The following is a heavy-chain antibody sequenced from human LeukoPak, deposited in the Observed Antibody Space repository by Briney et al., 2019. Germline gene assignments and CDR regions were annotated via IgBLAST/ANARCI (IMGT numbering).Heavy chain of an antibody. J-gene: IGHJ4*02. CDR1: GFTFSSYA. CDR3: ARGRQWLVDY. D-gene: IGHD6-19*01. CDR2: ISYDGSNK. Sequence: GGSLRLSCAASGFTFSSYAMHWVRQAPGKGLEWVAVISYDGSNKYYADSVKGRFTTSRDNSKNTLYLQMNSLRAEDTAVYYCARGRQWLVDYWGQGTLVTVSS. V-gene: IGHV3-30-3*01.